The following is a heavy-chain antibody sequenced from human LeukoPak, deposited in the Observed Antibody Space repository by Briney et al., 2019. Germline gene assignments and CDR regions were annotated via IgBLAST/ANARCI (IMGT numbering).Heavy chain of an antibody. J-gene: IGHJ4*02. Sequence: PGGSLRLSCAASGFTFSSYSMNWVRQAPGKGLEWVSYISSSSSTIYYADSVKGRFTISRDNAKNSPYLQMNSLRAEDTAVYYCARNGYGSGSYYFPIDYWGQGTLVTVSS. D-gene: IGHD3-10*01. CDR2: ISSSSSTI. CDR1: GFTFSSYS. CDR3: ARNGYGSGSYYFPIDY. V-gene: IGHV3-48*04.